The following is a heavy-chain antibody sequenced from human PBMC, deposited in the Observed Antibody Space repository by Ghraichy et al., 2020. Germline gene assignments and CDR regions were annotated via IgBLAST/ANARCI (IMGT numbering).Heavy chain of an antibody. CDR2: ISSSSSYI. CDR1: GFTFSSYS. V-gene: IGHV3-21*01. D-gene: IGHD3-16*01. J-gene: IGHJ5*02. Sequence: GALRLSCAASGFTFSSYSMNWVRQAPGKGLEWVSSISSSSSYIYYADSVKGRFTISRDNAKNSLYLQMNSLRAEDTAVYYCARDGGDWFDPWGQGTLVTVSS. CDR3: ARDGGDWFDP.